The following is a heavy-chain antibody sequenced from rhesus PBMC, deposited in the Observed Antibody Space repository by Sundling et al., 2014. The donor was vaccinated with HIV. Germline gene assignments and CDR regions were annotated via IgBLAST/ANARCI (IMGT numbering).Heavy chain of an antibody. CDR2: IGGSSGNT. CDR1: GNSITSGFG. Sequence: QVQLQESGPGLLKPSETLSLTCAVSGNSITSGFGWSWIRQPPGKGLEWIGYIGGSSGNTYYNPSLKSRVTISKDSSKNQFSLRLSSVTAADTAVYYCARSRFTIVVVITVVDYWGQGVLVTVSS. CDR3: ARSRFTIVVVITVVDY. V-gene: IGHV4-127*01. J-gene: IGHJ4*01. D-gene: IGHD3-16*01.